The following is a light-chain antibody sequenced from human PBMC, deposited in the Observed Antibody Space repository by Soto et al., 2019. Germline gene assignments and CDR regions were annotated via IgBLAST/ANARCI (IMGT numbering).Light chain of an antibody. V-gene: IGLV2-8*01. CDR2: DVS. CDR1: SSDVGGSDY. CDR3: ISDVGHRNV. J-gene: IGLJ1*01. Sequence: QSALTQPPSASGSPGQSVTISCTRTSSDVGGSDYVSWYQHHPGKAPKLIIYDVSKRPSGVPDRFSGSKSGNMASLTVSGPQAEDESDYYCISDVGHRNVFGTGTKLTVL.